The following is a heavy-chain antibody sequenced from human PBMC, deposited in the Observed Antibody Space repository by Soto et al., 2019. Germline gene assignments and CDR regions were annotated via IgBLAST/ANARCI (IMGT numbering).Heavy chain of an antibody. D-gene: IGHD2-8*01. CDR3: ARTPVGVLMVYAHEGDYFDY. J-gene: IGHJ4*02. Sequence: GGSLRLSCAASGFTFSSYWMSWVRQAPGKGLEWVANIKQDGSEKYYVDSVKGRFTISRDNAKNSLYLQMNSLRAEDTAVYYCARTPVGVLMVYAHEGDYFDYWGQGTLVTVSS. V-gene: IGHV3-7*05. CDR1: GFTFSSYW. CDR2: IKQDGSEK.